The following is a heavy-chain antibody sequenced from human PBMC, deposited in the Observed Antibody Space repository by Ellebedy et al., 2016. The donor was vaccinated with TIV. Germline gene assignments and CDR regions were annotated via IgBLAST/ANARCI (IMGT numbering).Heavy chain of an antibody. D-gene: IGHD3-22*01. Sequence: PGGSLRLSCAASGFSLSSYSMNWVRQAPGKGLEWVSSITSSSSYIYYADSVKGRFTISRDNAKNSLYLQMNSLRAEDTAVYYCARDYYDSSGYYRSFDYWGQGTLVTVSS. V-gene: IGHV3-21*01. CDR2: ITSSSSYI. CDR1: GFSLSSYS. J-gene: IGHJ4*02. CDR3: ARDYYDSSGYYRSFDY.